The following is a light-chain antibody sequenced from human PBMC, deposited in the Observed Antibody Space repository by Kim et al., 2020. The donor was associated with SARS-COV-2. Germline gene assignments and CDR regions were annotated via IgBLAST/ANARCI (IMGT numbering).Light chain of an antibody. CDR3: MQALQTPLT. CDR1: QSLLHSSGYNF. J-gene: IGKJ4*01. Sequence: DIVMTQSPLSLPVTPGEPASISCRSSQSLLHSSGYNFLEWYLQKPGQSPRSLIYLASNRSSGVPDRFSGSGSGKDFTLKIRRVEPEDVGVYYCMQALQTPLTFGGGTKVDIK. CDR2: LAS. V-gene: IGKV2-28*01.